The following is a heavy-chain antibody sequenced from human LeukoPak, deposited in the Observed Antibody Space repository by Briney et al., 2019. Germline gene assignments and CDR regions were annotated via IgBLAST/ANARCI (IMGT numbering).Heavy chain of an antibody. CDR1: GFTFSSYA. V-gene: IGHV3-30-3*01. CDR3: ACEYSSSWLDY. Sequence: GGSLRLSCAASGFTFSSYAMHWVRQAPGKGLEWVAVISYDGSNKYYADSVKGRFTISRDNSKNTLYLQMNSLRAEDTAVYYCACEYSSSWLDYWGQGTLVTVSS. J-gene: IGHJ4*02. CDR2: ISYDGSNK. D-gene: IGHD6-13*01.